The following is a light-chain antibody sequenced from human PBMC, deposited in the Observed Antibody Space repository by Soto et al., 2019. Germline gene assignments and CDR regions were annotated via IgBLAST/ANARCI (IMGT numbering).Light chain of an antibody. Sequence: DIQLTQSTSFLSASVGDRVTITCRASQGIRSLLTWYQQKPGKAPKILIYDASTLQSGVPSRFSGGGSGTDVTLTINSLQPEDFATYYCLHFNNFPLTFGGGTKL. CDR1: QGIRSL. CDR3: LHFNNFPLT. CDR2: DAS. J-gene: IGKJ4*01. V-gene: IGKV1-9*01.